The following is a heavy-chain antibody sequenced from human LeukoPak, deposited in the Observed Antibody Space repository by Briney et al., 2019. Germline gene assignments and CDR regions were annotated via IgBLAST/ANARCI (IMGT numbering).Heavy chain of an antibody. CDR1: GYTFTDYY. Sequence: ASVKVSCKASGYTFTDYYMHWVRQAPGQGLEWMGWINPNSGGTNYAQNFQGRVTMTRDTSISTAYMELSRLRSDDTAVYSYARDGPGSGKVYDYWGQGTLVTVSS. D-gene: IGHD4-23*01. V-gene: IGHV1-2*02. CDR2: INPNSGGT. CDR3: ARDGPGSGKVYDY. J-gene: IGHJ4*02.